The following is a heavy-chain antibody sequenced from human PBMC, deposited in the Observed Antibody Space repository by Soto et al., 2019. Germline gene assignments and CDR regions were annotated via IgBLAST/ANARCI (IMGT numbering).Heavy chain of an antibody. D-gene: IGHD6-19*01. CDR1: GGTFSSYA. CDR3: ARVRRIAVAGILGYYYGMDV. CDR2: IIPIFGTA. J-gene: IGHJ6*02. V-gene: IGHV1-69*12. Sequence: QVQLVQSGAEVKKPGSSVKVSCKASGGTFSSYAISWVRQAPGQGLEWMGGIIPIFGTANYAQKFQGRVTITADESTSTAYMELSSLRSEDTAVYYCARVRRIAVAGILGYYYGMDVWGQGTTVTVSS.